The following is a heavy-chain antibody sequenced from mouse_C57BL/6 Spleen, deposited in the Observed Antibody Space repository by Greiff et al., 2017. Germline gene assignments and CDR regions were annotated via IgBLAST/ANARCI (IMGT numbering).Heavy chain of an antibody. J-gene: IGHJ4*01. D-gene: IGHD1-1*01. V-gene: IGHV1-62-2*01. CDR2: FYPGSGSI. CDR1: GYTFTEYP. Sequence: VQLQESGAELVKPGASVTLSCKASGYTFTEYPIHWVKQRSGQGLEWIGWFYPGSGSIKYNEKFKDKATLTADKSSSTVYMELSRLTSEDSAVYFCARHEDYYGSSYDYAMDYWGQGTSVTVSS. CDR3: ARHEDYYGSSYDYAMDY.